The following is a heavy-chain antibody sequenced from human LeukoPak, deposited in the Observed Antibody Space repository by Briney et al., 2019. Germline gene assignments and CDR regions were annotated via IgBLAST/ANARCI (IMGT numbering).Heavy chain of an antibody. Sequence: PGESLNISCKGSGYSFTSYWIGWVRQMPGKGLEWMGIIYPGESDTRYSPSFQGQVTISADKSISTAYLQWSSLKASDTAMYYCARPRYSSSWYNAFDIWGQGTMVTVSS. CDR1: GYSFTSYW. J-gene: IGHJ3*02. CDR2: IYPGESDT. CDR3: ARPRYSSSWYNAFDI. D-gene: IGHD6-13*01. V-gene: IGHV5-51*01.